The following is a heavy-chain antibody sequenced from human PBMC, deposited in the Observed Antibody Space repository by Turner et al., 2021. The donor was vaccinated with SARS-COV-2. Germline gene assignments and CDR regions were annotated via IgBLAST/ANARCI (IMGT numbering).Heavy chain of an antibody. CDR3: AKGSELPSSWFDS. V-gene: IGHV3-23*01. Sequence: EVQLLESGGGLVQPGGSLTVSCAASGFTFSKFAISWVRHRPGKGLEWVSAISISGDSTYYADAVKGRFTISRDNSKNTLYLQMNSLRAEDTAVYYCAKGSELPSSWFDSWGQGTLVTVSS. D-gene: IGHD2-15*01. J-gene: IGHJ5*01. CDR2: ISISGDST. CDR1: GFTFSKFA.